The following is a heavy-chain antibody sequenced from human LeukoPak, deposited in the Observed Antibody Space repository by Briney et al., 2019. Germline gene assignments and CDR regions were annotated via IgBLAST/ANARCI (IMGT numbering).Heavy chain of an antibody. CDR3: AKARGYSDF. D-gene: IGHD5-12*01. CDR2: ISGDGGDT. J-gene: IGHJ4*02. Sequence: PGGSLRLSCAASGFTFDDYAMRWVRQAPGKGLEWVCLISGDGGDTFYADSVKGRFTITRDNSKKSLYLQMNSLRTEDTAFYYCAKARGYSDFWGQGTLVTVSS. V-gene: IGHV3-43*02. CDR1: GFTFDDYA.